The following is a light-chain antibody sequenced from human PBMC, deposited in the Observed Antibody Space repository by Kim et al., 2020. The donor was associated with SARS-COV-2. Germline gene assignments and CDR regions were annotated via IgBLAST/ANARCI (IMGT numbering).Light chain of an antibody. V-gene: IGLV2-23*02. Sequence: QSALTQPASVSGSPGQSITISCTGTSSDVGSYNLVSWYQHHPGKAPKLMIYEVSKRPSGVSNRFSGSKSGNTASLTISGLQAEDETDYYCSSYAGSSTLYVLGTGTKVTVL. CDR2: EVS. CDR3: SSYAGSSTLYV. CDR1: SSDVGSYNL. J-gene: IGLJ1*01.